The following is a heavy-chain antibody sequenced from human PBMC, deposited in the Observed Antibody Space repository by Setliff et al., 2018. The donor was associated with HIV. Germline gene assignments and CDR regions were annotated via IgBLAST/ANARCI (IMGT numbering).Heavy chain of an antibody. D-gene: IGHD6-13*01. J-gene: IGHJ4*02. CDR1: GGSISSTNYY. V-gene: IGHV4-39*07. Sequence: SETLSLTCTVSGGSISSTNYYWGWIRQTPGKGLEWIGSIYYSGTTYYNPSLKSRVTLSVDTSTSRLSLKVHSVTAADTAMYYCARGSHGTSWTDYWGQGTLVTVSS. CDR2: IYYSGTT. CDR3: ARGSHGTSWTDY.